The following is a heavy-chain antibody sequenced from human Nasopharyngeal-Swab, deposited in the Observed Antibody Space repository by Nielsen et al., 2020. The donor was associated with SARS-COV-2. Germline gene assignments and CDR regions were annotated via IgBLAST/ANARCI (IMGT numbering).Heavy chain of an antibody. CDR1: GGSISSPNW. V-gene: IGHV4-4*02. D-gene: IGHD3-10*01. CDR3: ARERGRGGIWNYYYYYMDV. J-gene: IGHJ6*03. CDR2: ISHSGLT. Sequence: SETLSLTCAVSGGSISSPNWWNWVRQPPGKGLEWIGEISHSGLTNYNPSLKSPVTISVDTSKNQFSLKLSSVTAADTAVYYCARERGRGGIWNYYYYYMDVWGKGTTVTVSS.